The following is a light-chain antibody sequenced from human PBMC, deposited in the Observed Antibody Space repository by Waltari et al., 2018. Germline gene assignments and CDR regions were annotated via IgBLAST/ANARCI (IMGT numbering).Light chain of an antibody. Sequence: DIVMTQSPDSLALSLGERATINCKSSRSVLYSSNNNNYLAWYQQKPRQPPKLLISWASTRESGVPDRFSGSGSGTDFTLTISSLQAEDVAVYYCHQYYDTPQTFGQWTKVEIK. V-gene: IGKV4-1*01. J-gene: IGKJ1*01. CDR2: WAS. CDR1: RSVLYSSNNNNY. CDR3: HQYYDTPQT.